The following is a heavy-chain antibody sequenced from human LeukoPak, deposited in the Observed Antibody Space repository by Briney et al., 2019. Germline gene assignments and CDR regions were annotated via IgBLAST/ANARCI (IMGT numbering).Heavy chain of an antibody. V-gene: IGHV4-34*01. CDR2: INHSGST. D-gene: IGHD2-2*01. J-gene: IGHJ4*02. CDR1: GGSFSGYY. Sequence: SQTLSLTCAVYGGSFSGYYWSWIRQPPGKGLEWIGEINHSGSTNYNPSLKSRVTISVDTSKNQFSLKLSSVTAADTAVYYCARHDIVVVPAGTDYWGQGTLVTVSS. CDR3: ARHDIVVVPAGTDY.